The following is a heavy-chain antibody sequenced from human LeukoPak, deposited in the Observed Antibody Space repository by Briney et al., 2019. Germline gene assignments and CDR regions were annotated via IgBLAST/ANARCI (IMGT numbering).Heavy chain of an antibody. J-gene: IGHJ4*02. Sequence: PSETLSLTCTVSGGSISSYYWSWIRQPPGKGLQWIGYIYYSGSTNYNPSLKSRVTISVDTSKNQFSLKLSSVTAADTAVYYCARALYCSSTSCYKEEYYFDYWGQGTLVTVSS. CDR2: IYYSGST. D-gene: IGHD2-2*02. CDR3: ARALYCSSTSCYKEEYYFDY. V-gene: IGHV4-59*01. CDR1: GGSISSYY.